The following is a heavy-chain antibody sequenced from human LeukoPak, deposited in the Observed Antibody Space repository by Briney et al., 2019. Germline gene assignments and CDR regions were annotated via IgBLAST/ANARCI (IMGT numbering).Heavy chain of an antibody. J-gene: IGHJ4*02. CDR1: GFTITTYA. CDR2: ISGSGVGA. D-gene: IGHD3-10*01. Sequence: PGGSLRLSCAASGFTITTYAMSWVRQAPGKGLECVSTISGSGVGAYYADSVKGRFTISRDNSNNTLCLQVNSLRAEDTAVYYCAKADYYDFDSWGQGTLVTVSS. CDR3: AKADYYDFDS. V-gene: IGHV3-23*01.